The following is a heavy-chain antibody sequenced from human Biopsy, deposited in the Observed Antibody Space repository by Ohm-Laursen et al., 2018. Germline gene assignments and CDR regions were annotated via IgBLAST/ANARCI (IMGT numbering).Heavy chain of an antibody. V-gene: IGHV4-34*01. CDR2: ITQSGST. CDR3: ARVPLPGIGAAYQGRFLYGMDV. Sequence: SDTLSLTCAVSGGSFNGYFWSWIRQPPGKGLEWIGDITQSGSTNYSPSLKSRVTISVDTAKKQFSLSLRSVTAADTAVYYCARVPLPGIGAAYQGRFLYGMDVWGQGTTVSVSS. CDR1: GGSFNGYF. D-gene: IGHD6-13*01. J-gene: IGHJ6*02.